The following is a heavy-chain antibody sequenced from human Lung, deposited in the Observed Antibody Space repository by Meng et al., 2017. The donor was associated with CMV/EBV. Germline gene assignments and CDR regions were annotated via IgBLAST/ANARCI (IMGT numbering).Heavy chain of an antibody. J-gene: IGHJ3*02. CDR3: ARDLSFSGWYRNAFDI. V-gene: IGHV3-30*04. CDR1: LFTFSSYA. CDR2: ISYDGSNK. Sequence: SXKISXSSSLFTFSSYAMHWVRQAPGKGLEWVAVISYDGSNKYYADSVKGRFTISRDNSKNTLYLQMNSLRAEDTAVYYCARDLSFSGWYRNAFDIWGQATMVXVSS. D-gene: IGHD6-19*01.